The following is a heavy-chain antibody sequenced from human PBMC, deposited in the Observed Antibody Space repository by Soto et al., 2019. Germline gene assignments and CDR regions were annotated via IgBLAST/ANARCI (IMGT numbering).Heavy chain of an antibody. J-gene: IGHJ4*02. CDR1: GYNFTSYW. D-gene: IGHD5-12*01. CDR2: IYPGDSDT. Sequence: EVQLVQYGAEVKKPGESLKISCKGSGYNFTSYWIGWVRQMPGKGLEWMGIIYPGDSDTRYSPSFQGQVTISADKSISTAYLQWSSLKASDTAMYYCARLKMDGHNYSPLYYWGQGTLVTVSS. V-gene: IGHV5-51*03. CDR3: ARLKMDGHNYSPLYY.